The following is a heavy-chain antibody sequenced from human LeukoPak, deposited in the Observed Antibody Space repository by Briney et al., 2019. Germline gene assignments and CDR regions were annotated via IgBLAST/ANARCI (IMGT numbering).Heavy chain of an antibody. D-gene: IGHD6-19*01. CDR3: ARRAGYFDY. CDR2: INHSGST. V-gene: IGHV4-34*01. CDR1: GGSFSGYY. J-gene: IGHJ4*02. Sequence: HPSETLSLTCAVYGGSFSGYYWSWIRQPPGKGLEWIGEINHSGSTNYNPSLKSRVTISVDTSKNQFSLKLSSVTAADTAVYYCARRAGYFDYWGQGTLVTVPS.